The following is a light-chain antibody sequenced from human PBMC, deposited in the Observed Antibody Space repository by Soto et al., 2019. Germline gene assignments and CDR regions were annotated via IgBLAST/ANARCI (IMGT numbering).Light chain of an antibody. Sequence: QSVLTQPASVSGSPGQSITISCSGTTSDVGGYNLVSRYQQHTAKAPKLLIYEGTQRPSGVSSRFSGSKSGNTASLTISGLQAEDEADYYCCSYASSSSYVFGTGTKVTV. J-gene: IGLJ1*01. V-gene: IGLV2-23*01. CDR1: TSDVGGYNL. CDR3: CSYASSSSYV. CDR2: EGT.